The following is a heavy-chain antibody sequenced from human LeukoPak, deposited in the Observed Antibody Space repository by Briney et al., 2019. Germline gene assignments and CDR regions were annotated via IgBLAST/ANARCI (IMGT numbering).Heavy chain of an antibody. V-gene: IGHV4-34*01. Sequence: SETLSLTCAVYGGSFSGYYWSWIRQPPGKGLEWIGEINHSGSTNYNPSLKSRVTISVDTSKNQFSLKLSSVTAADTAVYYCAYRGYCSSTSCYRPDPYYYYYMDVWGKGTTVTVSS. D-gene: IGHD2-2*02. CDR2: INHSGST. CDR1: GGSFSGYY. CDR3: AYRGYCSSTSCYRPDPYYYYYMDV. J-gene: IGHJ6*03.